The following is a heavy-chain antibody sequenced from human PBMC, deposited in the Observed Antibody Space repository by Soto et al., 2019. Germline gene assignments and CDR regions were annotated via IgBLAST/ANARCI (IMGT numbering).Heavy chain of an antibody. CDR1: GFTFHQYT. V-gene: IGHV3-23*01. D-gene: IGHD1-26*01. CDR3: AKDSQPDDLWDSDW. CDR2: SYGSGARI. J-gene: IGHJ4*02. Sequence: EVQLLESGGDLVRPGGSLRLSCAASGFTFHQYTISWVRQAPGKGLEWVSSSYGSGARIYYADSVMGRFTISRDNSRNAVFLQMNSLRAEDTAVYSCAKDSQPDDLWDSDWWGQGTRVTVSS.